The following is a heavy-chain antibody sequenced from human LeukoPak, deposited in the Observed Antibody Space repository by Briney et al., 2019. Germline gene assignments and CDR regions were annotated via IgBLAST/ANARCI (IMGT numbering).Heavy chain of an antibody. CDR1: GGSISSSSYY. Sequence: SETLSLTCTVSGGSISSSSYYWSWIRQHPGKGLEWIGYIYYSGSTYYNPSLKSRVTISVDTSKNQFSLKLSSVTAADTAVYYCARVVPAAILVDYWGQGTLDTVSS. J-gene: IGHJ4*02. CDR3: ARVVPAAILVDY. D-gene: IGHD2-2*01. CDR2: IYYSGST. V-gene: IGHV4-31*03.